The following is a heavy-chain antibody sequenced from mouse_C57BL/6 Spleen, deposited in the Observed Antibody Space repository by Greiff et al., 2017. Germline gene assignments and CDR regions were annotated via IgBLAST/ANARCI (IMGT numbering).Heavy chain of an antibody. CDR1: GFNIKDYY. J-gene: IGHJ3*01. Sequence: EVKLMESGAELVKPGASVKLSCTASGFNIKDYYMHWVKQRTEQGLEWIGRIDPEDGETKYAPKFQGKATITADTCSNTAYLQLSSLTSEDTAVYYCATFSITTVVDAWFAYWGQGTLVTVSA. V-gene: IGHV14-2*01. CDR3: ATFSITTVVDAWFAY. D-gene: IGHD1-1*01. CDR2: IDPEDGET.